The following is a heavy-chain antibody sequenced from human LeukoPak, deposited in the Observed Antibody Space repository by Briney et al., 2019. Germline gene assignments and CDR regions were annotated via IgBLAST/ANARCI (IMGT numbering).Heavy chain of an antibody. CDR1: GDSLNGHY. Sequence: SETPSLTCTISGDSLNGHYWSWIRQPPGKRLEWIGDIHYKGSTNYNLSLKSRVTISVDTSKNHLSLNLTSVLAADTAIYYCARRDTGWNYCDYWGQGILVTVSS. V-gene: IGHV4-59*08. D-gene: IGHD6-19*01. CDR2: IHYKGST. CDR3: ARRDTGWNYCDY. J-gene: IGHJ4*02.